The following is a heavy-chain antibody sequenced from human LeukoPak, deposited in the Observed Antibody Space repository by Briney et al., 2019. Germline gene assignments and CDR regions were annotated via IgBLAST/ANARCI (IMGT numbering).Heavy chain of an antibody. Sequence: SETLSLTCTVSGGSISSYYWSWIRQPAGKGLEWIGRIYTSGSTNYNPSLKSRVTMSVDTSKNQFSLELSSVTAADTAVYYCARGLSWSGWFDPWGQGTLVTVSS. J-gene: IGHJ5*02. D-gene: IGHD2-21*01. CDR2: IYTSGST. CDR3: ARGLSWSGWFDP. V-gene: IGHV4-4*07. CDR1: GGSISSYY.